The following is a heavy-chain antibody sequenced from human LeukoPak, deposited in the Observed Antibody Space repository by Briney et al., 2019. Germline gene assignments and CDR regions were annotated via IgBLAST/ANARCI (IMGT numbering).Heavy chain of an antibody. D-gene: IGHD3-22*01. J-gene: IGHJ4*02. V-gene: IGHV4-39*07. Sequence: STYWMTWVRQAPEKGLEWIGSIYYSGSTYYNPSLKSRVTISVDTSKNQFSLKLSSVTAADTAVYYCARESPLDYYDSSGYTITLFDYWGQGTLVTVSS. CDR3: ARESPLDYYDSSGYTITLFDY. CDR2: IYYSGST. CDR1: STYW.